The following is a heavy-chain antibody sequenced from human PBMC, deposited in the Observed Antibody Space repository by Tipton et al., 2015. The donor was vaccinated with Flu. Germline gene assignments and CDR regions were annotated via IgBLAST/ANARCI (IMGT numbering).Heavy chain of an antibody. J-gene: IGHJ3*02. CDR3: SSYYIRAFDI. CDR2: IYASGST. CDR1: GGSISSYY. Sequence: LVKPSETLSLMCTVSGGSISSYYWTWIRQPAGKGLEWIGRIYASGSTNYNPSFTSRVTMSVDTSKNQFSLKLSSVTAADTAMYYCSSYYIRAFDIWGQGTMVTVSS. D-gene: IGHD3-10*01. V-gene: IGHV4-4*07.